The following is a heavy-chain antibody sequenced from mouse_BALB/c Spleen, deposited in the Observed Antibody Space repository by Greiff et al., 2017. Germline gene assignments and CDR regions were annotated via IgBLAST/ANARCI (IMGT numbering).Heavy chain of an antibody. V-gene: IGHV5-4*02. D-gene: IGHD2-2*01. CDR2: ISDGGSYT. CDR1: GFTFSDYY. CDR3: ASVYYGYDSAMDY. Sequence: EVHLVESGGGLVKPGGSLKLSCAASGFTFSDYYMYWVRQTPEKRLEWVATISDGGSYTYYPDSVKGRFTISRDNAKNNLYLQMSSLKSEDTAMYYCASVYYGYDSAMDYWGQGISVTVSS. J-gene: IGHJ4*01.